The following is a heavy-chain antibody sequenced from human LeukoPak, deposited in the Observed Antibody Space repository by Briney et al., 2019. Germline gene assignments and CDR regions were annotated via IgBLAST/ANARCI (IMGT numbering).Heavy chain of an antibody. V-gene: IGHV5-51*01. J-gene: IGHJ6*02. CDR3: ARQYGSGSYYTPGDV. CDR2: IYPGDSDT. CDR1: GYSFTSYW. D-gene: IGHD3-10*01. Sequence: GESLKFSCKGSGYSFTSYWIGWVRQMPGKGLEWMGIIYPGDSDTRYSPSFQGQVTISADKSISTAYLQWSSLKASDTAMYYCARQYGSGSYYTPGDVWGQGTTVTVSS.